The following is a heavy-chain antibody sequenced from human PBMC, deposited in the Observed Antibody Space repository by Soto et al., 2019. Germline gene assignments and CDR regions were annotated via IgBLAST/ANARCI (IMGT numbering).Heavy chain of an antibody. Sequence: QLLESGGGLVQPGGSLRLSCAASGFTFSNYAMSWFRQAPGKGLEWVSHISSNGITTYYSDSVKGRFTISRDNSKDTVYLQMNTLRADDTAVYYCANSIPARFDPRGQGTLVTVSS. CDR2: ISSNGITT. D-gene: IGHD2-21*01. CDR1: GFTFSNYA. V-gene: IGHV3-23*01. CDR3: ANSIPARFDP. J-gene: IGHJ5*02.